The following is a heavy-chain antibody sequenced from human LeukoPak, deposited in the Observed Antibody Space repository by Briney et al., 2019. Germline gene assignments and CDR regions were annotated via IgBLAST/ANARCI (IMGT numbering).Heavy chain of an antibody. CDR1: GFTFSSYT. J-gene: IGHJ6*03. CDR2: ISTSSSYI. V-gene: IGHV3-21*01. D-gene: IGHD3-9*01. CDR3: AKDSSSDWLLDGAYYMDV. Sequence: GGSLRLSCAASGFTFSSYTMNWVRQAPGKGLEWVSFISTSSSYIYYADSVRGRFTISRDNARNSLYLQMNSLRAEDTAVYFCAKDSSSDWLLDGAYYMDVWGKGTTVTVSS.